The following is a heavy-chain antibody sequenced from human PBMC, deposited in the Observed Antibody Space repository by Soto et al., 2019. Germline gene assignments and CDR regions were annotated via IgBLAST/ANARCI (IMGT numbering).Heavy chain of an antibody. D-gene: IGHD3-22*01. CDR3: ARHYYDSSGYSPYFDY. Sequence: SETLSLTCTVSGGSISSYYWSWIRQPPGKGLEWIGYIYYSGSTNYNPSLKSRVTISVDTSKNQFSLKLSSVTAADTAVYYCARHYYDSSGYSPYFDYWGQGTLVTVSS. J-gene: IGHJ4*02. CDR1: GGSISSYY. CDR2: IYYSGST. V-gene: IGHV4-59*01.